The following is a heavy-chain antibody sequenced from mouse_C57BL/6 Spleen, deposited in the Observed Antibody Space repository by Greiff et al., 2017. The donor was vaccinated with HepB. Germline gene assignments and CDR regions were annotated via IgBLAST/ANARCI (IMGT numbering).Heavy chain of an antibody. J-gene: IGHJ4*01. V-gene: IGHV1-15*01. CDR3: TRRTTYYAMDY. CDR1: GYTFTDYE. Sequence: QVHVKQSGAELVRPGASVTLSCKASGYTFTDYEMHWVKQTPVHGLEWIGAIDPETGGTAYNQKFKGKAILTADKSSSTAYMELRSLTSEDSAVYYCTRRTTYYAMDYWGQGTSVTVSS. D-gene: IGHD2-1*01. CDR2: IDPETGGT.